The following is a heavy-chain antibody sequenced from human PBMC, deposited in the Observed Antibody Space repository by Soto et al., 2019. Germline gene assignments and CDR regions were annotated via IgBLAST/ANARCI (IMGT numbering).Heavy chain of an antibody. J-gene: IGHJ6*02. Sequence: QVQLVQSGAEVKKPGASVKVSCKASGYTFTSYGLTWVRQAPGQGLEWMGWINAYNGATNYAQNLQGRVTMTTDTSTHTAYMELRSLRSDDTAVYYCARMGDVPYYYYGMDVWGQGTKVTVSS. CDR2: INAYNGAT. V-gene: IGHV1-18*01. CDR1: GYTFTSYG. D-gene: IGHD3-16*01. CDR3: ARMGDVPYYYYGMDV.